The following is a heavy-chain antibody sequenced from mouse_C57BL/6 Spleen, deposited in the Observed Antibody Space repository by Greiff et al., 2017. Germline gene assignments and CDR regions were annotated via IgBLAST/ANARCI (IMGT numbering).Heavy chain of an antibody. J-gene: IGHJ4*01. D-gene: IGHD2-12*01. CDR2: ISSGGDYI. V-gene: IGHV5-9-1*02. CDR1: GFTFSSYA. CDR3: TRDKYAIVTYAMDY. Sequence: EVQRVESGEGLVKPGGSLKLSCAASGFTFSSYAMSWVRQTPEKRLEWVAYISSGGDYIYYADTVKGRFTISRDNARNTLYLQMSSLKSEDTAMYYCTRDKYAIVTYAMDYWGQGTSVTVSS.